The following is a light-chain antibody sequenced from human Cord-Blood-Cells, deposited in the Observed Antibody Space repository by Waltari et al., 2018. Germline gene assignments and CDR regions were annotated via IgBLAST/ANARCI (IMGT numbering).Light chain of an antibody. Sequence: QSALTKPASVSGSPRQSITISCTGTSSDVGGYNYVTWYQQHPGKAPKLMIYDVSTRPSGVSHRFSGSKSGNKASLTISGLQAEDEADYYCSSYTSSSTVVFGGGTKLTVL. CDR3: SSYTSSSTVV. J-gene: IGLJ2*01. CDR2: DVS. CDR1: SSDVGGYNY. V-gene: IGLV2-14*01.